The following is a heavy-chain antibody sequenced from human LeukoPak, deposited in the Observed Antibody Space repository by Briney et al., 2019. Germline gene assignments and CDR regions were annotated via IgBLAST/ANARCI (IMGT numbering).Heavy chain of an antibody. V-gene: IGHV1-46*01. CDR1: GYTFSTYY. CDR3: ARHSLPGTTPFDY. Sequence: GASVKVSCKASGYTFSTYYMHWVRQAPEQGLEWMGVINPSGGSTSYAQRFQGRVTMTRDTSTRTFYMELSSLRSEDTAVYYCARHSLPGTTPFDYWGQGTLVTVSS. D-gene: IGHD1-1*01. CDR2: INPSGGST. J-gene: IGHJ4*02.